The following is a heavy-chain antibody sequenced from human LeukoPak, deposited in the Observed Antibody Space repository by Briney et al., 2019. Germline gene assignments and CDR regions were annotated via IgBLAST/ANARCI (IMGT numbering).Heavy chain of an antibody. J-gene: IGHJ6*03. CDR3: ARGHSSGWYVHYYYSYMDV. V-gene: IGHV4-34*01. CDR1: GGSFSGYY. Sequence: SETLSLTCAAYGGSFSGYYWSWIRQPPGKGLEWIGEINHSGSTNYNPSLKSRVTISVDTSKNQCSLKLSSVTAADTALYYCARGHSSGWYVHYYYSYMDVWGTGTTVTVSS. D-gene: IGHD6-19*01. CDR2: INHSGST.